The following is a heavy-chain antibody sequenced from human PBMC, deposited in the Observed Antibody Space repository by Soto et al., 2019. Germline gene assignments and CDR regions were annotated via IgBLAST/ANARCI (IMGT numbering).Heavy chain of an antibody. J-gene: IGHJ4*02. Sequence: SGPTLVNATQTLTLTCTFSGFPLSTSAVGVGWIRQPPGKAREWLGIIYWNDDKKYSPSLRSRLGITKDTFRNQVVLTMTNVDPLDTATYYCACRRGYSWNNPAFDYWGQGALVTVSS. D-gene: IGHD5-12*01. CDR1: GFPLSTSAVG. CDR3: ACRRGYSWNNPAFDY. CDR2: IYWNDDK. V-gene: IGHV2-5*01.